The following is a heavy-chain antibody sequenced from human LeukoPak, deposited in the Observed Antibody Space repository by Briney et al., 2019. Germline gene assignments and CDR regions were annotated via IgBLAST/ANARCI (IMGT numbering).Heavy chain of an antibody. V-gene: IGHV1-46*01. CDR2: ISPSGTST. J-gene: IGHJ4*02. Sequence: ASVKVSCKASGYTFTSYYMHWVRQAPGQGLEWMGIISPSGTSTTYAQKFQGRVSMTRDRSTSTLYMVLSSLRSEDTAVYYCASSYYGSGSRPSNFDYWGQGTLVTVSA. CDR3: ASSYYGSGSRPSNFDY. CDR1: GYTFTSYY. D-gene: IGHD3-10*01.